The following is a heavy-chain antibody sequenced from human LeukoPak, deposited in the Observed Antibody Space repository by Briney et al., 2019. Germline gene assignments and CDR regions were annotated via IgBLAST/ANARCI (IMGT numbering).Heavy chain of an antibody. J-gene: IGHJ3*02. D-gene: IGHD1-26*01. CDR3: ARARGYSTSYDPFDI. CDR1: GYSISSGYY. V-gene: IGHV4-38-2*01. CDR2: IYHSGST. Sequence: SETLSLTCAVSGYSISSGYYWGWIRRPPGKGLEGIGSIYHSGSTYYKPSLKRRVTISVDKSKNQFSLKLSSVTAADTAVYYCARARGYSTSYDPFDIWGQGTMVTVSS.